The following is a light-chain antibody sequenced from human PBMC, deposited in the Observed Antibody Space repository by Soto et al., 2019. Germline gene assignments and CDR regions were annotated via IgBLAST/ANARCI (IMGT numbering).Light chain of an antibody. CDR1: QSVSSSY. V-gene: IGKV3-20*01. J-gene: IGKJ1*01. Sequence: EIVLTQSPGTLSLSPVERATLSCMASQSVSSSYLAWYQQKPGQAPRLLIYGASSRATGIPDRFSGSGSGTDFTLTISRLEPEDFAVYYCQQYGSSPWTFGQGTKVDNK. CDR3: QQYGSSPWT. CDR2: GAS.